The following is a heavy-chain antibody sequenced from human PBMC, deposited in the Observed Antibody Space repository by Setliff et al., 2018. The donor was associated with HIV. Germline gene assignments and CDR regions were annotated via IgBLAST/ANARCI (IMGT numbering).Heavy chain of an antibody. CDR1: GYTFTSYD. D-gene: IGHD6-6*01. CDR3: ARGKYSSSPPFDY. CDR2: MNPNSGNT. J-gene: IGHJ4*03. V-gene: IGHV1-8*03. Sequence: ASVKVSCKASGYTFTSYDINWVRQATGQGLEWMGWMNPNSGNTGYAQKFQGRVTITRNTSISTAYMELSSLRSEDTAVYYCARGKYSSSPPFDYWVPETLLVTVSS.